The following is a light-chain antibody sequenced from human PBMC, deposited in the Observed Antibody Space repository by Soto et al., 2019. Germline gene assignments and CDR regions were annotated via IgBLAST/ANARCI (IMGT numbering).Light chain of an antibody. CDR1: QNINTW. CDR3: QQYNSYVT. CDR2: KAS. J-gene: IGKJ3*01. V-gene: IGKV1-5*03. Sequence: DIQMTQSPSTLSASVGDRVTITCRASQNINTWLAWYQQKPGKAPKLLIYKASSLESGVPSSFSGSGSGTEFTLTISSLQPDDFATYYCQQYNSYVTFGPGTKVDIK.